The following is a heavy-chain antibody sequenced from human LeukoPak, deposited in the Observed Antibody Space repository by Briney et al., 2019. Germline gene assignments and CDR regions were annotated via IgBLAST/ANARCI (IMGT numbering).Heavy chain of an antibody. J-gene: IGHJ4*02. CDR1: GFTFSSYA. CDR2: ISYDGSNK. D-gene: IGHD1-26*01. V-gene: IGHV3-30-3*01. Sequence: GGSLRLSCAASGFTFSSYAMHWVRQAPGKGLEWVAVISYDGSNKYYADSVKGRFTISRDNSKNTLYLQMNSLRVEETAIYYCARVIVGATRGGWDYWGQGAPVTVSS. CDR3: ARVIVGATRGGWDY.